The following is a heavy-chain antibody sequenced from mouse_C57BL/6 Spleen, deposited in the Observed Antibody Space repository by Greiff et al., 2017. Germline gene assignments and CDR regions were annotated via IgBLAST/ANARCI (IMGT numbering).Heavy chain of an antibody. CDR1: GYAFSSYW. D-gene: IGHD2-4*01. J-gene: IGHJ4*01. Sequence: VKLMESGAELVKPGASVKISCKASGYAFSSYWMNWVKQRPGKGLEWIGQIYPGDGDTNYNGKFKGKATLTADKSSSTAYMQLSSLTSEDSAVYFCARRGDYGRRVYAMDYWGQGTSVTVSS. CDR2: IYPGDGDT. CDR3: ARRGDYGRRVYAMDY. V-gene: IGHV1-80*01.